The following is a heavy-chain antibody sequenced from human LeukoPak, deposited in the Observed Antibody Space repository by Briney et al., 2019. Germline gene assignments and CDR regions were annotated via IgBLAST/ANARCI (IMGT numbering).Heavy chain of an antibody. CDR1: GFTFSSYT. D-gene: IGHD5-12*01. CDR3: AKEPNKYSGYDYFDF. V-gene: IGHV3-21*04. Sequence: GGSLRLSCAASGFTFSSYTMNWVRQAPGKGLEWVSSISITSSYIYYADSEKGRFTISRDNAKNSLYLQMDSLRAEDTALYYCAKEPNKYSGYDYFDFWGQGTLVTVSS. J-gene: IGHJ4*02. CDR2: ISITSSYI.